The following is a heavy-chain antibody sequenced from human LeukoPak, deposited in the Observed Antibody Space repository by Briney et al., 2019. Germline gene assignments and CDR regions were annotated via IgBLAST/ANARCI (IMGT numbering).Heavy chain of an antibody. D-gene: IGHD5-18*01. V-gene: IGHV1-69*04. Sequence: ASVKVSCKASGGTFSSYAISWVRQAPGQGLEWMGRIIPIFGIANYAQKFQGRVTITADKSTSTAYMELSSLRSEDTAVYYCVGGKGGYSDGPGPFGYWGQGTLVTVSS. CDR2: IIPIFGIA. CDR3: VGGKGGYSDGPGPFGY. CDR1: GGTFSSYA. J-gene: IGHJ4*02.